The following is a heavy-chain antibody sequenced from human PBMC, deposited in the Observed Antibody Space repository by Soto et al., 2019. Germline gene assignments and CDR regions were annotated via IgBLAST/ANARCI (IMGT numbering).Heavy chain of an antibody. CDR3: VRPSPPLRFLEWLSPHNYYYYYMDV. CDR1: GFTFSSYS. Sequence: GGSLRLSCAASGFTFSSYSMNWVRQAPGKGLEWVSYISSSSSTIYYADSVKGRFTISGDNAKNSLYLQMNSLRAEDTAVYYCVRPSPPLRFLEWLSPHNYYYYYMDVWGKGTTVTVSS. J-gene: IGHJ6*03. V-gene: IGHV3-48*01. CDR2: ISSSSSTI. D-gene: IGHD3-3*01.